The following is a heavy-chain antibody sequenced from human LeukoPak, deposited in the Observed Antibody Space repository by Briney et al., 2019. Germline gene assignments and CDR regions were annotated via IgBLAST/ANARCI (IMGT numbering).Heavy chain of an antibody. V-gene: IGHV4-34*01. D-gene: IGHD3-10*01. CDR1: GGSFSGYY. CDR2: INHSGST. J-gene: IGHJ4*02. Sequence: SETLSLTCAVYGGSFSGYYWSWIRQPPGKGLEWIGEINHSGSTNYNPSLKSRVAISVDTSKNQFSLKLSSVTAADTAVYYCARRLKGLLWFGTGFDYWGQGTLVTVSS. CDR3: ARRLKGLLWFGTGFDY.